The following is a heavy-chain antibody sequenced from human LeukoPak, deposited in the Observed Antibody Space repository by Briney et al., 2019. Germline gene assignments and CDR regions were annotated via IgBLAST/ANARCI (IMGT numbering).Heavy chain of an antibody. D-gene: IGHD2-2*01. J-gene: IGHJ6*03. CDR1: GGSVSSSSYY. Sequence: SETLSLTCTVSGGSVSSSSYYWVWIRQAPGKGLEWIGTIYYSGSTYYNPSLKSRVTISVDTSKNQFSLRLSSVTAADTAVYYCASLVVPAALYYYYYMDVWGKGTTVTVSS. CDR2: IYYSGST. CDR3: ASLVVPAALYYYYYMDV. V-gene: IGHV4-39*01.